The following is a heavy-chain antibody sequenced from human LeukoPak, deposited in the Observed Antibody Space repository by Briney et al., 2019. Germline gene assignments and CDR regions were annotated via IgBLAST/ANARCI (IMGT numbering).Heavy chain of an antibody. J-gene: IGHJ4*02. V-gene: IGHV1-18*01. CDR2: ISAYNGNT. CDR1: GYTFTNYG. D-gene: IGHD4-23*01. Sequence: ASVKVSCKASGYTFTNYGITWVRQAPGQGLEWMGWISAYNGNTNYAQKLQGRVTMTTDTSTSTAYMELRSLKSDDTAVYYCARSHYGGYLDYWGQGTLVTVSS. CDR3: ARSHYGGYLDY.